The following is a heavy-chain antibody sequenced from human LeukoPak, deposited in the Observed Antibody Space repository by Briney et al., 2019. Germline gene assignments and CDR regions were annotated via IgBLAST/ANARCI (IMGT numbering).Heavy chain of an antibody. J-gene: IGHJ3*02. CDR2: INPDSGDT. CDR3: ARDMSYYGSGRSGTGAFDI. CDR1: GYTFTAYY. V-gene: IGHV1-2*04. Sequence: ASVKVSCKASGYTFTAYYMHWVRQAPGQGLEWMGWINPDSGDTNYAQKFQGWVTMTRDTSISTAYMELSRLRSDDAAVYYCARDMSYYGSGRSGTGAFDIWGQGTMITVSS. D-gene: IGHD3-10*01.